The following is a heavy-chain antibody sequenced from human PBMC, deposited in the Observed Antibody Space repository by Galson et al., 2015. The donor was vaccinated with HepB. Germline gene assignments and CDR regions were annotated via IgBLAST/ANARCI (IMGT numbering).Heavy chain of an antibody. CDR3: ARRATTVTTLYYFDY. V-gene: IGHV1-3*01. J-gene: IGHJ4*02. Sequence: SVKVSCKASGYTFTNYAMHWVRQAPGQRLEWMGWINAGNGNTKYSQKFQGRVTITRDTSASTAYMELSSLRSEDTAVYYCARRATTVTTLYYFDYWGQGTLVTVSS. CDR2: INAGNGNT. D-gene: IGHD4-17*01. CDR1: GYTFTNYA.